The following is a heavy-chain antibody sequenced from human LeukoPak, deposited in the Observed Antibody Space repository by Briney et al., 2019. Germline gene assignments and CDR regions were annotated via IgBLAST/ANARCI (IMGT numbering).Heavy chain of an antibody. J-gene: IGHJ5*02. D-gene: IGHD2-2*01. V-gene: IGHV3-11*01. CDR3: ARDLQGQKGPMPSPS. CDR2: VAPPGGAI. CDR1: GFALSDNF. Sequence: PGGSLRLSCAASGFALSDNFMGWIRQAPGKGLEWVSYVAPPGGAIYYADSVEGRFSISRDTSRNSLYLQMNSLRVDDTAVYYCARDLQGQKGPMPSPSWGQGTVVTVSS.